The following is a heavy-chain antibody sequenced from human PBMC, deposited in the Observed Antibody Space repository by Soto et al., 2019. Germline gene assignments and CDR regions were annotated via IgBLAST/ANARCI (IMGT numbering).Heavy chain of an antibody. V-gene: IGHV1-69*01. J-gene: IGHJ6*02. D-gene: IGHD3-3*01. CDR2: IIPIFGTA. CDR1: GGTFSSYA. Sequence: QVQLVQSGAEVKKPGSSVKVSCKASGGTFSSYAISWVRQAPGQGLEWMGGIIPIFGTANYAQKFQGRVTITADESTSAADMELSSLRSEDTAVYYCAKTTYYEFWSGYYTGNDYYGMDVWGQGTTVTVSS. CDR3: AKTTYYEFWSGYYTGNDYYGMDV.